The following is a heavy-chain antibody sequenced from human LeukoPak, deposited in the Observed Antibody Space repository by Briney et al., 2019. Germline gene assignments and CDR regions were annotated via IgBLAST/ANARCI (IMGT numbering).Heavy chain of an antibody. D-gene: IGHD2-2*01. CDR3: TREGAGYCSSTSCSPDAFDI. Sequence: GRSLRLSCAASGFTFSSYAMHWVRQAPGKGLEWVAVISYDGSNKYYADSVKGRFTISRDNSKNTLYLQMNSLRAEDTAVYYCTREGAGYCSSTSCSPDAFDIWGQGTMVTVSS. CDR2: ISYDGSNK. J-gene: IGHJ3*02. V-gene: IGHV3-30-3*01. CDR1: GFTFSSYA.